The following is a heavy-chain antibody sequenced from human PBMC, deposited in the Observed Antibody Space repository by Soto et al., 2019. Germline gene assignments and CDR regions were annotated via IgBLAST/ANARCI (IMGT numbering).Heavy chain of an antibody. J-gene: IGHJ6*02. CDR2: IYYSGST. D-gene: IGHD3-3*01. V-gene: IGHV4-39*01. Sequence: PSETLSLTCTVSGGSISSSSYYWGWIRQPPGKGLEWIGSIYYSGSTYYNPSLKSRVTISVDTSKNQFSLKLSSVTAADTAVYYCARTLLEWFGMDVWGQGTRVTVSS. CDR3: ARTLLEWFGMDV. CDR1: GGSISSSSYY.